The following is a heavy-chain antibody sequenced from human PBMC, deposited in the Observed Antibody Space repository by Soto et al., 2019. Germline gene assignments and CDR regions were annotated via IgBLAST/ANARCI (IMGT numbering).Heavy chain of an antibody. J-gene: IGHJ4*02. Sequence: GGSLRLSCAASGFTFSSYGMHWVRQAPGKGLEWVAVISYDGSSKYYADSVKGRFTISRDNSKNTLYLQMNSLRAEDTAVYYCAKDFYYGSGSSVWGQGTLVTVSS. V-gene: IGHV3-30*18. D-gene: IGHD3-10*01. CDR2: ISYDGSSK. CDR1: GFTFSSYG. CDR3: AKDFYYGSGSSV.